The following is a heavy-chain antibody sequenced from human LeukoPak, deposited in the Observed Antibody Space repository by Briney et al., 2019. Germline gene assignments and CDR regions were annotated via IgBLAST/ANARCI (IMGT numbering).Heavy chain of an antibody. D-gene: IGHD3-9*01. Sequence: GGSLRLSCAASGFTFSSYAMSWVRQAPGKGLEWVSAISGSGGSTYYADSVKGRFTIARDNSKNTLYLQMNSLRAEDTAVYYCAKNSDDILTGYLTLSVNYFHYWGQGTLVTVPS. J-gene: IGHJ4*02. CDR3: AKNSDDILTGYLTLSVNYFHY. V-gene: IGHV3-23*01. CDR2: ISGSGGST. CDR1: GFTFSSYA.